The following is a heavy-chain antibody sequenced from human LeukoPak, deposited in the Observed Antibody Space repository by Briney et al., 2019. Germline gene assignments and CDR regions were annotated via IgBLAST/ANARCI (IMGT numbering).Heavy chain of an antibody. D-gene: IGHD3-10*01. V-gene: IGHV4-59*12. CDR2: LYASGRT. Sequence: KPSETLSLTCTVSGDSIDSYIWSWIRQPPGKGLEWIGNLYASGRTNYNPSLKSRATISGDTSKNQFSLRLSSVTAADTAVYYCARDHVMIRGVSYDYLAMDVWGQGTTVTVSS. J-gene: IGHJ6*02. CDR3: ARDHVMIRGVSYDYLAMDV. CDR1: GDSIDSYI.